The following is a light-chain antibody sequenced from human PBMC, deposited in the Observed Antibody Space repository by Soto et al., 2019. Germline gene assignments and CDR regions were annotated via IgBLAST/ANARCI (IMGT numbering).Light chain of an antibody. Sequence: DIQMTQSPSSLSASVGDRVTITCRASQSISSYLNWYQQKPGKAPXXLIYAASSLQSGVPPRFSGSGSGTDFTLTISSLQPDDFATYYCQQYNSYWTFGQGTKVDIK. J-gene: IGKJ1*01. V-gene: IGKV1-39*01. CDR1: QSISSY. CDR3: QQYNSYWT. CDR2: AAS.